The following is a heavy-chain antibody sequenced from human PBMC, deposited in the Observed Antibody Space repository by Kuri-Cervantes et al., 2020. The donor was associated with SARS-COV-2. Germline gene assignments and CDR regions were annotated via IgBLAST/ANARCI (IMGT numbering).Heavy chain of an antibody. J-gene: IGHJ6*02. D-gene: IGHD6-19*01. CDR1: GFTFSRYG. Sequence: GESLKIYCAASGFTFSRYGMHWVRQAPGNGLNWVAVISYDGSDKYYADSIKGRFTISRDNSKNTLYLQMTSLRAEDTAVYYCAKALSSGPPNYYYGMDVWGQGTTVTVSS. V-gene: IGHV3-30*18. CDR3: AKALSSGPPNYYYGMDV. CDR2: ISYDGSDK.